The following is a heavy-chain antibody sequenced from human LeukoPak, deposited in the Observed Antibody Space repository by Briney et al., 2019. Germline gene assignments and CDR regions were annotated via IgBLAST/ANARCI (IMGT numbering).Heavy chain of an antibody. Sequence: SETLSLTCTVSGGSISSGSYYWSWIRQPAGKGLEWIGRIYTSGSTNYNPSLKSRVTISVDTSKNQFSLKLSSVTAADTAVYYCARDRDLYYYYMDVWGKGTTVTVSS. CDR3: ARDRDLYYYYMDV. V-gene: IGHV4-61*02. J-gene: IGHJ6*03. CDR2: IYTSGST. D-gene: IGHD3-10*01. CDR1: GGSISSGSYY.